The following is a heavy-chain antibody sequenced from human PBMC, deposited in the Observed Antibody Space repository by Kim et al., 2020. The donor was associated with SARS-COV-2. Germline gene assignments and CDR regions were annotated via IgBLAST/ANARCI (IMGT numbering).Heavy chain of an antibody. CDR3: ARGNFGYSSSWYALDY. D-gene: IGHD6-13*01. CDR2: ISYDGSNK. J-gene: IGHJ4*01. Sequence: GGSLRLSCAASGFTFSSYAMHWVRQAPGKGLEWVAVISYDGSNKYYADSVKGRFTISRDNSKNTLYLQMNSLRAEDTAVYYCARGNFGYSSSWYALDYWG. CDR1: GFTFSSYA. V-gene: IGHV3-30*04.